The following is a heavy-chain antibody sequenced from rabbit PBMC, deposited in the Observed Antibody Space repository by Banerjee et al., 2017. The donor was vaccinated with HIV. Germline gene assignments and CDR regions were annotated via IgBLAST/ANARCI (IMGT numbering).Heavy chain of an antibody. D-gene: IGHD4-2*01. CDR2: INVVTGKA. J-gene: IGHJ4*01. Sequence: QEQLVESGGGLVKPEGSLTLTCTASGFSFSNKAVMCWVRQAPGKGLEWIACINVVTGKAVYASWAKGRYTFSKTSSTTVTLEMTSLTAADTATYFCARDAAGREDFNLRGQGTLVTVS. CDR3: ARDAAGREDFNL. CDR1: GFSFSNKAV. V-gene: IGHV1S45*01.